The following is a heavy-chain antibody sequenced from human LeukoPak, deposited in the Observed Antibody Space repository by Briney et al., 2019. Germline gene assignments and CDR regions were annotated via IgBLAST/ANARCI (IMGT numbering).Heavy chain of an antibody. CDR2: IYYSGST. V-gene: IGHV4-30-4*08. CDR3: ASYTISTGVDV. CDR1: GDSISSDASY. J-gene: IGHJ6*02. Sequence: SETLSLTCTVSGDSISSDASYWSWIRQPPGKGLEWIGYIYYSGSTYYNPSLKSRVTISVDTSKNQFSLKLSSVTAADTAVYYCASYTISTGVDVWGQGTTVTVSS. D-gene: IGHD3-3*01.